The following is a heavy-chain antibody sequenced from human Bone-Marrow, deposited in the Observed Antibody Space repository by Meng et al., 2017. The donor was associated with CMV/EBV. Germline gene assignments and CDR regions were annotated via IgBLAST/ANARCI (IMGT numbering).Heavy chain of an antibody. CDR3: AKGYSNYRA. CDR2: VYFSGTT. V-gene: IGHV4-59*01. CDR1: GGSIKNYY. J-gene: IGHJ5*02. D-gene: IGHD4-11*01. Sequence: SQTLSLTFTVSGGSIKNYYWTWIRQPPGKGLEWIGYVYFSGTTNYNPSLKSRVTISADTSKNQFSLKLSSVTAADTAVYYCAKGYSNYRAWGQGTLVTVSS.